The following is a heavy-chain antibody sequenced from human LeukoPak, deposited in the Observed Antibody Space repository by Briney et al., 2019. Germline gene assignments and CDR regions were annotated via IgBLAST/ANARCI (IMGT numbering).Heavy chain of an antibody. V-gene: IGHV3-53*01. CDR3: ARGGGSETSGGTGFFDL. J-gene: IGHJ2*01. CDR2: IYSDGSI. D-gene: IGHD3/OR15-3a*01. CDR1: GFSRSSIY. Sequence: GSLRLSWAASGFSRSSIYMNWVRQAPGKGPEWVSVIYSDGSIYYADSEEGRFTISRDNSKNTLYLQMNTLRAEDTAVYYCARGGGSETSGGTGFFDLWGRGTLVTVSS.